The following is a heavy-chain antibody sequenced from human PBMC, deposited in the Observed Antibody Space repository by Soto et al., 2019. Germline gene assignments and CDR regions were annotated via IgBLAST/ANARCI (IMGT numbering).Heavy chain of an antibody. CDR1: GYTFTSYG. J-gene: IGHJ2*01. Sequence: QVQLVQSGAEVKKPGASVKVSCKASGYTFTSYGISWVRQAPGQGLEWMGWISAYNGNTNYAQKLQGRVNMTTDTSTSTDYMELRSVRSDDTVVYYCEGDVLDRGWAHPSYFDLWVRGTLVAVSS. V-gene: IGHV1-18*01. CDR3: EGDVLDRGWAHPSYFDL. D-gene: IGHD6-19*01. CDR2: ISAYNGNT.